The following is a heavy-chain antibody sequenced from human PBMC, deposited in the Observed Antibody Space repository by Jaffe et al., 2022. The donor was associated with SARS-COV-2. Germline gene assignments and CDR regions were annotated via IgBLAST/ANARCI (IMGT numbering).Heavy chain of an antibody. J-gene: IGHJ4*01. CDR1: GFTFNTYW. Sequence: EVQLVESGGGLVQPGGSVRLSCAASGFTFNTYWMHWVHQDPGKRLVWVSRINSDGSETKYADSVKGRFTISRDNAENRVYLQMDSLRAEDTGLYYCARSPQLLWFKADFWGHGALVTVSS. D-gene: IGHD3-10*01. V-gene: IGHV3-74*01. CDR2: INSDGSET. CDR3: ARSPQLLWFKADF.